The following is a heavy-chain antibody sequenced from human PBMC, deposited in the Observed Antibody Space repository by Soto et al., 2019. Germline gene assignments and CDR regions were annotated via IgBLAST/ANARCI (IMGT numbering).Heavy chain of an antibody. CDR3: ATRSSWRLYYFYGMEV. J-gene: IGHJ6*02. CDR2: IDPSDSYT. D-gene: IGHD6-13*01. V-gene: IGHV5-10-1*01. CDR1: GYSFTSYW. Sequence: PGESLQISCKGSGYSFTSYWISCVRQMPGKGLEWMGRIDPSDSYTNYSPSFQGHVTISADKSISTAYLQWSSLKASDTAMYYCATRSSWRLYYFYGMEVWGQGTKVTVS.